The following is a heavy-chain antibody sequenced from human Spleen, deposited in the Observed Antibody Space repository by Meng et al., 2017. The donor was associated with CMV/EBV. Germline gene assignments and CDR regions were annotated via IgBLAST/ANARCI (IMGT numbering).Heavy chain of an antibody. V-gene: IGHV3-74*01. CDR2: SNSDGSST. D-gene: IGHD2-2*01. CDR1: GFTFSSYW. Sequence: GESLKISCAASGFTFSSYWMHWVRQASGKGLVWVSRSNSDGSSTSYADSVKGRFTISRDNAKNTLSLQMNSLRAEDTAVYYCASGLFVVVPAGEKFDPRGQGTLVTVSS. CDR3: ASGLFVVVPAGEKFDP. J-gene: IGHJ5*02.